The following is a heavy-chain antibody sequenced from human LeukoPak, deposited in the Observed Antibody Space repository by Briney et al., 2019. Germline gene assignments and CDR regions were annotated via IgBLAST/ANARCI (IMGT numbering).Heavy chain of an antibody. V-gene: IGHV3-23*01. CDR2: ISGSGGST. CDR1: GFTFSSYA. J-gene: IGHJ4*02. D-gene: IGHD6-6*01. Sequence: GGSLRLSCAASGFTFSSYAVSWVRQAPGKGLEWVSAISGSGGSTYYADSVKGRFTISRDNSKNTLYLQMNSLRAEDTAVYYCAKVPNSSSSLDYWGQGTLVTVSS. CDR3: AKVPNSSSSLDY.